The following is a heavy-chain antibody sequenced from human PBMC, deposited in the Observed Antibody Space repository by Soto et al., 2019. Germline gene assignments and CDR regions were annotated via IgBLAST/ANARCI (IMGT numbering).Heavy chain of an antibody. CDR1: GFTFNRHA. Sequence: GGSLRLSCTASGFTFNRHAMTWVRQAPGKGLEWVSGLSDSGGSIYYADTVKGRFTVSRDNSMNTLYLQMNTLRAKDTAIYYCAKVSSSWYAGFFDLWGQGTLVTVSS. CDR2: LSDSGGSI. V-gene: IGHV3-23*01. D-gene: IGHD6-13*01. CDR3: AKVSSSWYAGFFDL. J-gene: IGHJ4*02.